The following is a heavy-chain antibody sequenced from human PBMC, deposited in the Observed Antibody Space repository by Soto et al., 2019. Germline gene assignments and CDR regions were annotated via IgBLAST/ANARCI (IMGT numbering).Heavy chain of an antibody. V-gene: IGHV4-31*03. CDR1: GGSFSSDSFI. D-gene: IGHD1-26*01. CDR2: INYSGTT. Sequence: QVQLQESGPGLVKPSQTLSLTCSVSGGSFSSDSFIWSWVRQFPGKGLEWIGYINYSGTTYYNPSLRSRISMSGDTSKNQFPLNLSSVTAADTAVYYCARDHKWDGMDVWGQGTTVTVSS. J-gene: IGHJ6*02. CDR3: ARDHKWDGMDV.